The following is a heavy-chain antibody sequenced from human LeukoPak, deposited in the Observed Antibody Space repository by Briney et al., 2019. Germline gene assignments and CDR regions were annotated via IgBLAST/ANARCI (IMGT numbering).Heavy chain of an antibody. CDR3: ARDVSLDY. CDR1: GYTFTSYY. V-gene: IGHV1-46*01. Sequence: ASVKVSCKASGYTFTSYYMHWVRQAPGQGLEWMGIINPSGGSTSYAQKFQGRVTITRDTSISTAYMELSRLTSDDTAVYYCARDVSLDYWGQGTLVTVSS. CDR2: INPSGGST. J-gene: IGHJ4*02.